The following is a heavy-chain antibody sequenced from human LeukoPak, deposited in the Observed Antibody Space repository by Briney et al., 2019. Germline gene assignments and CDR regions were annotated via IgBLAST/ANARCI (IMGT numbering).Heavy chain of an antibody. D-gene: IGHD3-22*01. Sequence: SETLSLTCTVSGGSISSYHWSWIRQPPGKGLEWIGYIYYSGSTNYNPPLKSRVTISVDTSKNHFSLKLSSVTAADTAVYYCARHGPYYYDSSGLFDYWGQGTLVTVSS. CDR3: ARHGPYYYDSSGLFDY. CDR2: IYYSGST. J-gene: IGHJ4*02. V-gene: IGHV4-59*08. CDR1: GGSISSYH.